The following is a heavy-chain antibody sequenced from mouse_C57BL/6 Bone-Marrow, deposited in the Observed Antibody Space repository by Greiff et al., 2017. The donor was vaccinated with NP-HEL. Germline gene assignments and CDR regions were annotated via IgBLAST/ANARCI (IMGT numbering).Heavy chain of an antibody. CDR3: ARQDYDDY. CDR2: ISSGGSYT. Sequence: EVKLVESGGDLVKPGGSLKLSCAASGFTFSSYGMSWVRQTPDKRLEWVATISSGGSYTYYPDSVQGRFTISRDNAKNTLYLQMSSLKSEDTAMYYCARQDYDDYWGQGTTLTVSS. D-gene: IGHD2-4*01. CDR1: GFTFSSYG. V-gene: IGHV5-6*01. J-gene: IGHJ2*01.